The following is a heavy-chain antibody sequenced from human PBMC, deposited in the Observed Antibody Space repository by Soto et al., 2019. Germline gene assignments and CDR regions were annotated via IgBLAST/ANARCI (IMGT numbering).Heavy chain of an antibody. CDR1: GFTFSSYG. V-gene: IGHV3-30*19. D-gene: IGHD3-10*02. Sequence: PGGSLRLSCAASGFTFSSYGMHWVRQAPGKGLEWVAVIWYDASNKYYADSVKGRFTISRDNSKNTLYLQMNSLRAEDTAVYYWGREGKTGIYVSNYYTGRDVGAKGPGATVS. CDR3: GREGKTGIYVSNYYTGRDV. CDR2: IWYDASNK. J-gene: IGHJ6*02.